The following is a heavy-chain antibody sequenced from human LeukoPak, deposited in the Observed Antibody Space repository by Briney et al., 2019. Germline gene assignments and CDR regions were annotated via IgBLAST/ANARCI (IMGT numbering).Heavy chain of an antibody. V-gene: IGHV3-23*01. Sequence: GGSLRLSCAASGFTFSSSGMSWVRQAPGMGLEWVSAISGSGGSTYYADSVKGRFTISRDNSKNTLYLQMSGLRADDTAVYYCAKDGTPGDYWGQGTRVTVSS. CDR1: GFTFSSSG. J-gene: IGHJ4*02. CDR3: AKDGTPGDY. CDR2: ISGSGGST. D-gene: IGHD2-15*01.